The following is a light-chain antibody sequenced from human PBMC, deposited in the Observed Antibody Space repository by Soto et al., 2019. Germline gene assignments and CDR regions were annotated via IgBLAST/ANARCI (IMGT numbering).Light chain of an antibody. Sequence: QSVLTQPVSVSGSPGQSITISCTGTSSDVGGYNYVSWYLQHPGKAPKVMIYDVSKRPSGVPDRFSGSKSGNTASLTISGLQSEDEADYYCCSFAGNYIYVFGTGTKVTVL. CDR1: SSDVGGYNY. V-gene: IGLV2-11*01. CDR2: DVS. J-gene: IGLJ1*01. CDR3: CSFAGNYIYV.